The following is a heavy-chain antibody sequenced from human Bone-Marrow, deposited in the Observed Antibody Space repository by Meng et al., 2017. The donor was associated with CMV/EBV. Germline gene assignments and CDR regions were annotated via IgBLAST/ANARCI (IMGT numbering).Heavy chain of an antibody. Sequence: ASVKVSCKASGYTFTSYGISWVRQAPGQGLEWMGCVHAKTGVTKYAQEFQGRVTMTRDTSISTVYMELSRLRPDDTAVLYCAREGYSSSSKLDYWGQGTLVTVSS. CDR1: GYTFTSYG. V-gene: IGHV1-2*02. J-gene: IGHJ4*02. CDR2: VHAKTGVT. D-gene: IGHD6-6*01. CDR3: AREGYSSSSKLDY.